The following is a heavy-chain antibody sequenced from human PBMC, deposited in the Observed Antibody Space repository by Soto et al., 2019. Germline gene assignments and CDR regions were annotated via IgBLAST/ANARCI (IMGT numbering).Heavy chain of an antibody. CDR3: AREKCSSTSCNHGMDV. CDR2: ITTTSTYK. J-gene: IGHJ6*02. V-gene: IGHV3-21*01. Sequence: GGSLRFSCVASAFTFNNFPMHWVRQAPGKGLQWLASITTTSTYKYYADSVKGRFSISRDNAKNSLYLELTNLRSEDTAVYYCAREKCSSTSCNHGMDVWGLGTTVTVSS. CDR1: AFTFNNFP. D-gene: IGHD2-2*01.